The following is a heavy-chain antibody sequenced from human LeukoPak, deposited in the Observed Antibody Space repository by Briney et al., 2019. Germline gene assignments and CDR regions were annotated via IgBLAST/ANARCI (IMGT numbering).Heavy chain of an antibody. Sequence: PGGSLRLSCAASGFIVSSNYMSWVRQAPGKGLEWVSVIYSGGSTYYADSVKGRFTISRENSKNTLYLQLNSLRAEDTAVYYCARARGETHWGQGTLVTVPS. CDR2: IYSGGST. J-gene: IGHJ4*02. CDR1: GFIVSSNY. CDR3: ARARGETH. D-gene: IGHD3-10*01. V-gene: IGHV3-53*01.